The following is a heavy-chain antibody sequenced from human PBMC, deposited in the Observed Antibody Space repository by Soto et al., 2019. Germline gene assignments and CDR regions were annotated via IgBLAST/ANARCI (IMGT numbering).Heavy chain of an antibody. V-gene: IGHV3-11*01. CDR1: RFTFSDYY. CDR2: MSSSGDTI. D-gene: IGHD3-16*01. Sequence: QVPLVESGGGLVKPGGSLRLSCVASRFTFSDYYMSWIRQTPGKGLEWVSSMSSSGDTIYYADSVKRRFTISRDNAKNSLYLQMDSLRDEDTAVYYCARDLRFDYWGQGTLVTVSP. J-gene: IGHJ4*02. CDR3: ARDLRFDY.